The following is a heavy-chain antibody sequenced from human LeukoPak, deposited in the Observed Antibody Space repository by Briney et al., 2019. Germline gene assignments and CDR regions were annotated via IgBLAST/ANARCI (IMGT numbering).Heavy chain of an antibody. Sequence: SETLSLTCTVSGGSISSYYWSWIRQPPGKGLEWMGYIYYSGSTNYNASLTSRGTISVDTCKNQCSLRRRCVAAADTAVGYWAGVSRTHYDFWSGYSSGYYYMDVWGKGTTVTVSS. V-gene: IGHV4-59*01. CDR3: AGVSRTHYDFWSGYSSGYYYMDV. J-gene: IGHJ6*03. D-gene: IGHD3-3*01. CDR2: IYYSGST. CDR1: GGSISSYY.